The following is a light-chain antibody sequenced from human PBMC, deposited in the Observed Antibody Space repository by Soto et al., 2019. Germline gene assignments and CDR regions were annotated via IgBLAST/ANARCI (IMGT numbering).Light chain of an antibody. CDR3: QQYTNTNNPWM. J-gene: IGKJ1*01. CDR1: QTISTW. CDR2: DAS. Sequence: DLQMTQSPPTLSASVGDSVTITCRASQTISTWMAWYQQKPGKAPKLLVYDASTFQSGVASRFSGSGSGTEFTLIISGLQPDDSATYYCQQYTNTNNPWMFGQGTKVDIK. V-gene: IGKV1-5*01.